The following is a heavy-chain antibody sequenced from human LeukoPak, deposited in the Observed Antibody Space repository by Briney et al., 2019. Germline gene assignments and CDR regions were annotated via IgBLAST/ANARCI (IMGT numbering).Heavy chain of an antibody. D-gene: IGHD2-2*01. V-gene: IGHV3-30-3*01. CDR2: ISYDGSNK. CDR1: GFTFSSYA. J-gene: IGHJ4*02. Sequence: GRSLRLSCAASGFTFSSYAMHWVRQAPGKGLEWVAVISYDGSNKYYADSVKGRFTISRDNSKNTLYLQMNSLRAEDTAVYYCARVFVVPAAIGYWGQGTLVTVSS. CDR3: ARVFVVPAAIGY.